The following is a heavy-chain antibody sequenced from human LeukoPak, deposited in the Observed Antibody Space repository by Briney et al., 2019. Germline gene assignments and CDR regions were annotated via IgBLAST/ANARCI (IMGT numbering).Heavy chain of an antibody. CDR1: GYTFTSYG. J-gene: IGHJ4*02. CDR3: ARAGRGLRSLDG. CDR2: IIPIFGTA. D-gene: IGHD3-3*01. Sequence: SVKVSCKASGYTFTSYGISWVRQAPGQGLEWMGGIIPIFGTANYAQKFQGRVTITADESTSTAYMELSSLRSEDTAVYYCARAGRGLRSLDGWGQGTLVTVSS. V-gene: IGHV1-69*13.